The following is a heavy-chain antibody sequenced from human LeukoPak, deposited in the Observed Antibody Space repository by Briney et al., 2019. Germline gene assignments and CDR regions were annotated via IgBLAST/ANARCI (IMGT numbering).Heavy chain of an antibody. V-gene: IGHV3-30*02. D-gene: IGHD5-12*01. CDR3: AKDMVYSSYYFDY. Sequence: PGGSLRLPCAASGFPFSSYGMHCLRQAPGKGLEGVAFIRYDGSNKYYADPVKGRFTISRDNSKNTLYLQMNSLRAEDTAVYYCAKDMVYSSYYFDYWGQGTLVTVSS. CDR2: IRYDGSNK. CDR1: GFPFSSYG. J-gene: IGHJ4*02.